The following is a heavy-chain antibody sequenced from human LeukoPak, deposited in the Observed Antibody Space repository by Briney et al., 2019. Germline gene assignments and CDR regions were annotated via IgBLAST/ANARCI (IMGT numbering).Heavy chain of an antibody. CDR3: ARGYSYGYFDY. CDR1: GGSFSGYY. Sequence: SETLSLTCAVYGGSFSGYYWSRIRQPAGKGLEWIGRIYTSGSTNYNPSLKSRVTISVDTSKNQFSLKLSSVTAADTAVYYCARGYSYGYFDYWGQGTLVTVSS. V-gene: IGHV4-59*10. D-gene: IGHD5-18*01. J-gene: IGHJ4*02. CDR2: IYTSGST.